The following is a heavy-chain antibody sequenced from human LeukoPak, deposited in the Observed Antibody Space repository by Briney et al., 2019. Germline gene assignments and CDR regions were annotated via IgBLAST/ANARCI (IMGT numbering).Heavy chain of an antibody. D-gene: IGHD7-27*01. CDR2: INHSGST. CDR3: ARGKNWGYFDY. Sequence: PSETLSLTCAVYGGSCSGYYWSWIRQPPGKGLEWIGEINHSGSTNYNPSLKSRVTISVDTSKNQFSLKLSSVTAADTAVYYCARGKNWGYFDYWGQGTLVTVSS. J-gene: IGHJ4*02. V-gene: IGHV4-34*01. CDR1: GGSCSGYY.